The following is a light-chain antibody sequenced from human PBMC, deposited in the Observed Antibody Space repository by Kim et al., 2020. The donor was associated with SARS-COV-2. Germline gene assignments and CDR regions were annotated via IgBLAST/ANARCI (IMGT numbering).Light chain of an antibody. CDR2: DVI. Sequence: SLNTFCTGAHSGCVGYYYVASYKQHPGEEPTLMIIDVIKRPSGVASRCCSAKSANLTSLTVNGLQAEDEDDYYCTTYAGSNNPYVFGTGTKLTVL. J-gene: IGLJ1*01. V-gene: IGLV2-8*01. CDR1: HSGCVGYYY. CDR3: TTYAGSNNPYV.